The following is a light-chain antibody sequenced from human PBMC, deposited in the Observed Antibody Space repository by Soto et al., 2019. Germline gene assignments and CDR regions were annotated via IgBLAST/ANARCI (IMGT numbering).Light chain of an antibody. V-gene: IGKV1-5*03. CDR1: QTISSW. Sequence: DIQMTQSPSTLSGSVGDRVTITCRASQTISSWLAWYQQKPGKAPKLLIYKASTLKSGVPSRFSGSVSGTEFTLTISSLQPDDFETYYCQHYNSYSEAFGQGTKVDIK. CDR2: KAS. J-gene: IGKJ1*01. CDR3: QHYNSYSEA.